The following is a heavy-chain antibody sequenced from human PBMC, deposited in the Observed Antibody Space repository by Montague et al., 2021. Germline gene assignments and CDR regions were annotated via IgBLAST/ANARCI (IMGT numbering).Heavy chain of an antibody. CDR2: INQSGCA. Sequence: SETLSLTCVAYGGSFSVYCWSWIRQPPGRRLEWIGEINQSGCAHYNPSLESRVTLSEDTSNNHFSLKLNSVTAADTAVYYCARHKTGEWGLDVWGKGTTVTVSS. V-gene: IGHV4-34*01. CDR1: GGSFSVYC. CDR3: ARHKTGEWGLDV. D-gene: IGHD1-26*01. J-gene: IGHJ6*04.